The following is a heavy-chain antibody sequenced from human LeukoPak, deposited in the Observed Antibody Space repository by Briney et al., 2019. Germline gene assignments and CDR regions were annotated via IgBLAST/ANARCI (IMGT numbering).Heavy chain of an antibody. Sequence: PGGSLRLSCAASGFTFSDYYMSWVRQAPGKGLEWGSYISRSGSTIYYADSVNGRFTISRDNAKNSLYLQMNSLRAEDTAVYYCARVTVLLWFGDYNWFDPWGQGTLVTVSS. CDR1: GFTFSDYY. V-gene: IGHV3-11*04. J-gene: IGHJ5*02. CDR3: ARVTVLLWFGDYNWFDP. CDR2: ISRSGSTI. D-gene: IGHD3-10*01.